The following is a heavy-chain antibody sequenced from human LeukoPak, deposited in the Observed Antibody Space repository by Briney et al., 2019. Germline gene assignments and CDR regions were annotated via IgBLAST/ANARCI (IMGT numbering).Heavy chain of an antibody. D-gene: IGHD4-11*01. CDR3: ARAMTTEANDY. V-gene: IGHV3-53*01. J-gene: IGHJ4*02. Sequence: PGGSLRLSCAASGFTVSSNYMSWVRQAPGKGLEWVSVIYSGGSTYYADSVKGRFTISRDNAKNSLYLQMNSLRAEDTAVYYCARAMTTEANDYWGQGTLVTVSS. CDR1: GFTVSSNY. CDR2: IYSGGST.